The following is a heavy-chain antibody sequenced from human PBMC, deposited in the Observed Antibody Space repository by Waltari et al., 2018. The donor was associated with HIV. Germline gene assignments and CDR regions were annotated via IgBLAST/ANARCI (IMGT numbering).Heavy chain of an antibody. J-gene: IGHJ4*02. CDR3: VRTTHGIDF. Sequence: EVQLVAAGGGVVQPGGSPRRSCVASGFTLSSYNMNWVRQAPGKGLEWLSYITSSGYTIYYADSVEGRFTVSRDNAKNSLYLQMNSLRAEDTAVYYCVRTTHGIDFWGQGTLVTVSS. CDR1: GFTLSSYN. D-gene: IGHD1-1*01. CDR2: ITSSGYTI. V-gene: IGHV3-48*04.